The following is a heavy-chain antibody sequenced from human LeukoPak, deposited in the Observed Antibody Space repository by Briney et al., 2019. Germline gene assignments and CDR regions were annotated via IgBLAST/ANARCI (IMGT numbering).Heavy chain of an antibody. CDR1: GFTFSSYW. CDR3: ARDKPRGSYYGSIFDS. D-gene: IGHD1-26*01. Sequence: GGSLRLSCEASGFTFSSYWMSWVRQAPGKGLEWVANIRDDGGEIYYVDSVKGRFTISRDDAKSSLFLQMNSLRAEDAAVYYCARDKPRGSYYGSIFDSWGQGTLVTVSS. CDR2: IRDDGGEI. V-gene: IGHV3-7*01. J-gene: IGHJ4*02.